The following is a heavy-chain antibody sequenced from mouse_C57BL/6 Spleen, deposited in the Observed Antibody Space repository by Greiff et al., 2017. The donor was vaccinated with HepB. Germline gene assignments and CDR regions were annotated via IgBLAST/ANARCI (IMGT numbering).Heavy chain of an antibody. D-gene: IGHD1-1*01. CDR1: GYTFTSYW. Sequence: QVQLQQPGAELVKPGASVKMSCKASGYTFTSYWITWVKQRPGQGLEWIGDIYPGSGSTNYNEKFKSKATLTVDTSSSTAYMQLSSLTSEDSAVYYCARGDYGSFPYYFDCWGQGTTLTVSS. V-gene: IGHV1-55*01. CDR2: IYPGSGST. CDR3: ARGDYGSFPYYFDC. J-gene: IGHJ2*01.